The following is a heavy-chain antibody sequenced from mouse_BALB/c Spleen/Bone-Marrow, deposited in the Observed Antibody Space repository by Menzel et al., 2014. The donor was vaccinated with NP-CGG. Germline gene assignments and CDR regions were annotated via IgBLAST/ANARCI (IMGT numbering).Heavy chain of an antibody. CDR1: GDSITSSY. CDR3: ARGNGYHFDY. Sequence: EVKVAESGPSLVKPSQTLSLTCSVTGDSITSSYWNWIRKFPGNKLEYMGYISYSGNAYYNPSLKSRISLTRDTSKNQYYLQLNSVTTEDTATYYCARGNGYHFDYWGHRTPLPVYS. CDR2: ISYSGNA. D-gene: IGHD1-2*01. V-gene: IGHV3-8*02. J-gene: IGHJ2*01.